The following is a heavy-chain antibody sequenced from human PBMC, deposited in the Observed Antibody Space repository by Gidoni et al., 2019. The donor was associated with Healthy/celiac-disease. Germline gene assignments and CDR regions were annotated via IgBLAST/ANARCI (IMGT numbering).Heavy chain of an antibody. CDR3: ARDRTIFGVVTSSFDY. V-gene: IGHV3-7*01. J-gene: IGHJ4*02. CDR1: GFTFSRYW. Sequence: EVQLVESGGGLVQAGGSLRLSCEASGFTFSRYWMSWVRQAPGKGLEWGDNIKQDGSEKYYVDSVKGRVTISRDNAKNSLYLQMNSLRAEDTAVYYCARDRTIFGVVTSSFDYWGQGTLVTVSS. D-gene: IGHD3-3*01. CDR2: IKQDGSEK.